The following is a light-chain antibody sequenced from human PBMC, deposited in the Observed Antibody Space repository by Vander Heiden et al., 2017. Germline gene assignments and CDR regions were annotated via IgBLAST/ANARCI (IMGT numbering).Light chain of an antibody. Sequence: DIVMTQSPDSLAVSLGERATINCKSSQSVLYSSNNKNYLVWYQQKPGQPPKLLIYWASTRESGVPDRFSGSASGTDFTLTISSLQAEDVAAYYCQQYYTTPYTFGQGTKLEIK. CDR2: WAS. CDR1: QSVLYSSNNKNY. V-gene: IGKV4-1*01. J-gene: IGKJ2*01. CDR3: QQYYTTPYT.